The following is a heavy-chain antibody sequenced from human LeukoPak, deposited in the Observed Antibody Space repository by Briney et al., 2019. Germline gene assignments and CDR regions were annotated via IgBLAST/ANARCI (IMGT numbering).Heavy chain of an antibody. CDR2: IYHSGST. CDR3: ARAPYYYDSSGYSAQFDY. J-gene: IGHJ4*02. D-gene: IGHD3-22*01. V-gene: IGHV4-38-2*02. CDR1: GYSISSGYY. Sequence: SETLSLTCTVSGYSISSGYYWGWIRQPPGKGLEWIGSIYHSGSTYYNPSLKSRVTISVDTSKNQFSLKLSSVTAADTAVYYCARAPYYYDSSGYSAQFDYWGQGTLVTVSS.